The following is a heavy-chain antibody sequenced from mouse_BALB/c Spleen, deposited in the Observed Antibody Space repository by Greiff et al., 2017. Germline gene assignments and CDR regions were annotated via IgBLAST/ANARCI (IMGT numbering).Heavy chain of an antibody. CDR2: IYPGNVNT. Sequence: LVESGPELVKPGASVRISCKASGYTFTSYYIHWVKQRPGQGLEWIGWIYPGNVNTKYNEKFKGKATLTADKSSSTAYMQLSSLTSEDSAVYFCAREGNYDAMDYWGQGTSVTVSS. J-gene: IGHJ4*01. CDR3: AREGNYDAMDY. CDR1: GYTFTSYY. D-gene: IGHD2-1*01. V-gene: IGHV1S56*01.